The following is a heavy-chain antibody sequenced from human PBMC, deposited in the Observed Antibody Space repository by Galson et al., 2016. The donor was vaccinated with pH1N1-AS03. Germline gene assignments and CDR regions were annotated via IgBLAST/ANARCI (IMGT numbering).Heavy chain of an antibody. Sequence: SETLSLTCSVSGYSITTGHYWGWIRQPPGKGLEWIGSIYHGGHTYYNPSLKSRLTISMDTSKNQFSLRLTSVTAADTAIYYCVVLTPGYTSGGGSVDHWGQGTLVAVSS. CDR3: VVLTPGYTSGGGSVDH. J-gene: IGHJ5*02. V-gene: IGHV4-38-2*01. CDR2: IYHGGHT. D-gene: IGHD5-18*01. CDR1: GYSITTGHY.